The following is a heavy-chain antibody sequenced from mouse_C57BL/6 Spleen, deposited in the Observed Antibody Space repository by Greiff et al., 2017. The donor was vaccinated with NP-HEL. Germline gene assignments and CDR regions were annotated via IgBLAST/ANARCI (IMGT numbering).Heavy chain of an antibody. V-gene: IGHV1-55*01. Sequence: QVQLQQSGAELVKPGASVKMSCKASGYTFTSYWITWVKQRPGQGLEWIGDIYPGSGSTNYNEKFKSKATLTVDTSSSTAYMQLSSLTSEDSAVYYCARLDYYGSTDYYFDYWGQGTTLTVSS. J-gene: IGHJ2*01. CDR2: IYPGSGST. CDR3: ARLDYYGSTDYYFDY. CDR1: GYTFTSYW. D-gene: IGHD1-1*01.